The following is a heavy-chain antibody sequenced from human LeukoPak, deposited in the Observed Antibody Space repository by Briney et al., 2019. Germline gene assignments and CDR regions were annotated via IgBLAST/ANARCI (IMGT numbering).Heavy chain of an antibody. CDR2: INDYGNRI. Sequence: GGSLRLSCSASGFTFMTSAMHWVRQAPGKGLEYVSSINDYGNRIHYAGSVKGRFSISRGTSTNTLYLQMSSLRPKDTAVYHCVKDRPGSYAFDIWGQGTMVTVSS. CDR3: VKDRPGSYAFDI. V-gene: IGHV3-64D*06. CDR1: GFTFMTSA. J-gene: IGHJ3*02. D-gene: IGHD3-10*01.